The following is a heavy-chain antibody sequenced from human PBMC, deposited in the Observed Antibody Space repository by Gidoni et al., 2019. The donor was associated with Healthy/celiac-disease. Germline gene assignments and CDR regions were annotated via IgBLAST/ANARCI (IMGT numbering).Heavy chain of an antibody. V-gene: IGHV3-23*01. CDR3: AKGFYGSGRSGAIDY. D-gene: IGHD3-10*01. J-gene: IGHJ4*02. CDR2: ISGSGGST. Sequence: EVQLLESGGGLVQPGGSLILSCAASGFTFSSYAMRWVRQAPGKGLEWVSAISGSGGSTYYADSVKGRFTISRDNSKNTLYLQMNSLRAEDTAVYYCAKGFYGSGRSGAIDYWGQGTLVTVSS. CDR1: GFTFSSYA.